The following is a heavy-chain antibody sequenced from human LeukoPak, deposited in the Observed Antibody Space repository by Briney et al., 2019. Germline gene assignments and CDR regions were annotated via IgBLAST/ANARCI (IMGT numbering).Heavy chain of an antibody. D-gene: IGHD3-3*01. J-gene: IGHJ4*02. CDR3: ARASGVVTDNVDY. V-gene: IGHV4-30-4*08. CDR1: GGSISSGDYY. Sequence: MASETLSLTCTVSGGSISSGDYYWSWIRQPPGKGLEWIGYIYYSGSTYYNPSLKSRVTISVDTSKNQFSLKLSSVTAADTAVYYCARASGVVTDNVDYWGQGTLVTVSS. CDR2: IYYSGST.